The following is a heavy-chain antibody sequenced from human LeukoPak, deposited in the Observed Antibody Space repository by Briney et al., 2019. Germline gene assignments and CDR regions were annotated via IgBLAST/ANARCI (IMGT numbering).Heavy chain of an antibody. CDR2: IYYSGST. CDR3: ARNQKIAAAGNNILRY. J-gene: IGHJ4*02. CDR1: GGSISSSSYY. V-gene: IGHV4-39*01. Sequence: SETLSLTCTVSGGSISSSSYYWGWIRQPPGKGLEWIGSIYYSGSTYYNPSLKSRVTISVDTSKNQFSLKLSSVTAADTAVYYCARNQKIAAAGNNILRYWGQGTLVTVSS. D-gene: IGHD6-13*01.